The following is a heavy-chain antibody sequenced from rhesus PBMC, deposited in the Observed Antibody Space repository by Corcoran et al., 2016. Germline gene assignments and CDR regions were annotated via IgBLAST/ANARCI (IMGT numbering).Heavy chain of an antibody. CDR1: GFTFSSYG. J-gene: IGHJ4*01. Sequence: EVQLVESGGGLVQPGGSLRLSCAASGFTFSSYGMSWVRQAPGKGLEWVSYISNGGGSTYYADSVYGRFTISRDNSKNTLSLQMNSLRAEDTAVYYCAKVGDWGDYYVDYWGQGVLVTVSS. CDR2: ISNGGGST. CDR3: AKVGDWGDYYVDY. V-gene: IGHV3S5*01. D-gene: IGHD3-34*01.